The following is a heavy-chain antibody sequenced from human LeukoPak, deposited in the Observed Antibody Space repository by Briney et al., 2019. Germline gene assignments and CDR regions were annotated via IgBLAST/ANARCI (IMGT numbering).Heavy chain of an antibody. J-gene: IGHJ5*02. CDR2: IYYNGST. CDR3: ARCNLYPRNPPDH. CDR1: GGSISSSSHS. V-gene: IGHV4-39*01. Sequence: SETLSLTCTVSGGSISSSSHSWAWVRQPPGKGLQWIGSIYYNGSTCYKSSLKSRVTISVDTSKNQFSLKVNSVTAADTAVYYCARCNLYPRNPPDHWGQGTLVTVSS.